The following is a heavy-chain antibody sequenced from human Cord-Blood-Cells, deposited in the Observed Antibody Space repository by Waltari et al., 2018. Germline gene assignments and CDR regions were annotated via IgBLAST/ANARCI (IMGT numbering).Heavy chain of an antibody. Sequence: QLQLQESGPGLVKPSETLSLTCTGPGGSISSSSYSWGWIRQPPVKGLEWIGSISYSESTYYNPSLKSRVTISVDTSKNQFSLKLSSVTAADTAVYYCAILKSPYAFDIWGQGTMVTVSS. CDR1: GGSISSSSYS. CDR2: ISYSEST. J-gene: IGHJ3*02. V-gene: IGHV4-39*01. D-gene: IGHD3-3*02. CDR3: AILKSPYAFDI.